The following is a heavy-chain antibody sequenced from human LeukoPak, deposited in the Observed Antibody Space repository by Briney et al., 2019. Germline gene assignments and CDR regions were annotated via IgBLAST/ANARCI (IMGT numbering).Heavy chain of an antibody. CDR3: ARFWSQGYCSGGSCYPPYFDY. J-gene: IGHJ4*01. Sequence: SQTLSLTCTVSGGSISSGGYYWSWIRQHPGKGLEWIGYIYYSGSTYYNPSLKSRVTISVDTSKNQFSLKLSSVTAADTAVYYCARFWSQGYCSGGSCYPPYFDYWGQEPRSPSPQ. V-gene: IGHV4-31*03. CDR2: IYYSGST. CDR1: GGSISSGGYY. D-gene: IGHD2-15*01.